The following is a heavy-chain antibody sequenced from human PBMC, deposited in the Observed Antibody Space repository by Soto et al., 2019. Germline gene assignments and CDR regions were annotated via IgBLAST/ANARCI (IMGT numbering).Heavy chain of an antibody. D-gene: IGHD2-21*02. CDR3: ARIGPYCGGDCYPDFDF. CDR2: VSGSGGGT. J-gene: IGHJ4*02. V-gene: IGHV3-23*01. Sequence: GGSLRLSCAASGFTFNTYGMTWVRQAPGKGLEWVSTVSGSGGGTYYADSVKGRFTISRVNSKNTMYLQMSNLRAEDTAVYFCARIGPYCGGDCYPDFDFWGLGTPVTVS. CDR1: GFTFNTYG.